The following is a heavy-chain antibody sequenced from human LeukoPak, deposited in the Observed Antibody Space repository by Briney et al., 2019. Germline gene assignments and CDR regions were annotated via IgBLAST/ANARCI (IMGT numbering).Heavy chain of an antibody. CDR1: GFTFSSYW. J-gene: IGHJ4*02. D-gene: IGHD3-10*01. CDR3: ARVIWFGESSHFDY. CDR2: IKQDGSEK. Sequence: PGGSLRLSCAASGFTFSSYWMSWVRQAPGKGLEWVANIKQDGSEKYYVDSVKGRFTISRDNAKNSLYLQMNSLRAEDTAVYYCARVIWFGESSHFDYWGQGTLVTVSS. V-gene: IGHV3-7*01.